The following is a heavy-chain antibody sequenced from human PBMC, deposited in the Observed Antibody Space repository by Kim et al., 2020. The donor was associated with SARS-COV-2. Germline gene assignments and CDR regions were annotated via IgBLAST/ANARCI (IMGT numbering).Heavy chain of an antibody. CDR1: GFTFSNAW. D-gene: IGHD3-10*01. Sequence: GGSLRLSCAASGFTFSNAWMSWVRQAPGKGLEWVGRIKSKTDGGSTDYAAPVKGRFTISRDDSKNTLYLQMNSLKTEDTAVYYCTTRTIWFGEPPLGMDVWGQGTTVTVSS. CDR2: IKSKTDGGST. V-gene: IGHV3-15*01. J-gene: IGHJ6*02. CDR3: TTRTIWFGEPPLGMDV.